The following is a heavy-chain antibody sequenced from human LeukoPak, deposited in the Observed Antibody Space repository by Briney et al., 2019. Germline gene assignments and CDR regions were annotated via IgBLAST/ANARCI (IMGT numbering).Heavy chain of an antibody. D-gene: IGHD3-10*01. CDR1: GGTFSSQT. J-gene: IGHJ4*02. CDR2: IIPVFGVA. V-gene: IGHV1-69*05. Sequence: GSSVKVSCKASGGTFSSQTINWVRQAPGGGLEWMGRIIPVFGVADYAQKFQGRVTITTDEPTSTGYMELSSLTFDDTAVYYCARGYYGSGFWGQGTLVIVSS. CDR3: ARGYYGSGF.